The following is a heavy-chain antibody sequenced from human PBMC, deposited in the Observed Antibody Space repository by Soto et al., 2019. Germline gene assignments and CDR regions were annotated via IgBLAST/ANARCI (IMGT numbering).Heavy chain of an antibody. Sequence: QVQLQESGPGLVKPSQTLSLTCNVSGESISSGGYYWSWIRHHPGKGLEWIGYIYDTESAYYNPSLKIRVTISMDTSKNQFAMRLSSVTAADTAVYYCARASSSSSAADYWGQGILATVSS. CDR2: IYDTESA. D-gene: IGHD6-6*01. J-gene: IGHJ4*02. CDR1: GESISSGGYY. CDR3: ARASSSSSAADY. V-gene: IGHV4-31*03.